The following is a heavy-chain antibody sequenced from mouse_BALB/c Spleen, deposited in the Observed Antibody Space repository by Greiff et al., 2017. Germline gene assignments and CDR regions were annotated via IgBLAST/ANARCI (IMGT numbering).Heavy chain of an antibody. CDR3: APYYSGRYFDV. D-gene: IGHD1-1*01. CDR1: GYAFSSSW. Sequence: VQLQQSGPELVKPGASVKISCKASGYAFSSSWMNWVKQRPGQGLEWIGRIYPGDGDTNYNGKFKGKATLTADKSSSTAYMQLSSLTSVDSAVYFCAPYYSGRYFDVWGAGTTVTVSS. V-gene: IGHV1-82*01. J-gene: IGHJ1*01. CDR2: IYPGDGDT.